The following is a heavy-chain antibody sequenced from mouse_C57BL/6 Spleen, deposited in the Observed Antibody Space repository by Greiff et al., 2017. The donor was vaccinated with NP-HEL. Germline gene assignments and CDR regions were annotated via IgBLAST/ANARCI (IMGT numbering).Heavy chain of an antibody. CDR2: IYPGDGDT. Sequence: VQLQQSGPELVKPGASVKISCKASGYAFSSSWMNWVKQRPGKGLEWIGRIYPGDGDTNYNGKFKGKATLTADKSSSTAYMQLSSLTSEDSAVYFWARRPPRYSNFDYWGQGTTLTVSS. CDR3: ARRPPRYSNFDY. J-gene: IGHJ2*01. V-gene: IGHV1-82*01. D-gene: IGHD2-5*01. CDR1: GYAFSSSW.